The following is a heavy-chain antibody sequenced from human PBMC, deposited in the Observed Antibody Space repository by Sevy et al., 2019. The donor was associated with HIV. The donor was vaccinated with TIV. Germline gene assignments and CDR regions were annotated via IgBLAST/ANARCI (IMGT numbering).Heavy chain of an antibody. CDR3: ARDKGGSTWFLLDP. J-gene: IGHJ5*02. CDR2: IYSGGNT. Sequence: SETLSLTCAVSGGSIRSYYWSWIRQAAGKGLEWIGRIYSGGNTNYNPSLKSRVTMSVDTSKNQFSLELRSVTAADTTVYYCARDKGGSTWFLLDPWGQGRLVTVSS. V-gene: IGHV4-4*07. D-gene: IGHD6-13*01. CDR1: GGSIRSYY.